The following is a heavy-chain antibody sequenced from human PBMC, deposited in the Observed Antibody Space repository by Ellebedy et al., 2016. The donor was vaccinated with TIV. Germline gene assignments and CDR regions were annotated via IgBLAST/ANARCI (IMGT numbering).Heavy chain of an antibody. CDR1: GGTFSSYA. Sequence: SVKVSXXASGGTFSSYAISWVRQAPGHGLKWIGGNIPIFGTTDYAQKFQVRATITADESTSTLNIDRLRSEDTALYYCATVMDFGPGSSFDYWGPGTLVTVSS. CDR2: NIPIFGTT. D-gene: IGHD3/OR15-3a*01. CDR3: ATVMDFGPGSSFDY. V-gene: IGHV1-69*13. J-gene: IGHJ4*02.